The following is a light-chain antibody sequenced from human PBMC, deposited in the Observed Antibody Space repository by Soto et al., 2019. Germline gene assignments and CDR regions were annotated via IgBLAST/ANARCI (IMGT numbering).Light chain of an antibody. V-gene: IGKV2-28*01. CDR2: LGS. CDR3: MQAIQAPRT. Sequence: DIVLTQSPLSLPVTPGEPASISCRSSQSLLHSNGNIYLDWYLQKPGQSPQLLIYLGSIRASGVPDRFSGSXSGTDFTLKITRVXXXXVXVYYCMQAIQAPRTFGLGTKVEIK. CDR1: QSLLHSNGNIY. J-gene: IGKJ1*01.